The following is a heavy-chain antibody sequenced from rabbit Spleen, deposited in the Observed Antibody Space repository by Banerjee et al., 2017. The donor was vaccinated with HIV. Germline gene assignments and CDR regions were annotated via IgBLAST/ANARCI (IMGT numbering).Heavy chain of an antibody. Sequence: QEQLEESGGDLVQPEGSLTLTCKASGFSLSSDYYICWVRQAPGKGLEWIGSIGTGSGSTYYASWAKGRFTISKTSSTTVTLQMTSLTAADTATYFCARDYNGGFALDLWGPGTLVTVS. J-gene: IGHJ6*01. CDR1: GFSLSSDYY. D-gene: IGHD5-1*01. CDR2: IGTGSGST. CDR3: ARDYNGGFALDL. V-gene: IGHV1S45*01.